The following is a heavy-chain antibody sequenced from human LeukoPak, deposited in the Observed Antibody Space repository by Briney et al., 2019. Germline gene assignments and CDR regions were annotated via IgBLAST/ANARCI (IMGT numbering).Heavy chain of an antibody. Sequence: PSETLSLTCTVSGGSISSYYWSWIRQPPGKGLEWIGYIYYSGSNNYNPSLKSRVTISVDTSKNQSPLKLSSVTAADTAVYCCARGSRILPIDYCGQGTLATVSS. CDR2: IYYSGSN. V-gene: IGHV4-59*01. CDR3: ARGSRILPIDY. D-gene: IGHD2-15*01. J-gene: IGHJ4*02. CDR1: GGSISSYY.